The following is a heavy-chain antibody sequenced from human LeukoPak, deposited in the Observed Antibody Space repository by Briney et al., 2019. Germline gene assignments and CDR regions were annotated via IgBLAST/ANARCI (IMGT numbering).Heavy chain of an antibody. CDR1: GFTVSNYF. CDR2: IYSGGET. J-gene: IGHJ5*02. Sequence: GGSLRLSCAASGFTVSNYFMSWFRKAPGKGLEWVSVIYSGGETHYADSVKDRFTLSRDTSRNTLFLQMNNLRVEDTAVYYCTRDPDAWGQGTLVTVSS. CDR3: TRDPDA. V-gene: IGHV3-66*01.